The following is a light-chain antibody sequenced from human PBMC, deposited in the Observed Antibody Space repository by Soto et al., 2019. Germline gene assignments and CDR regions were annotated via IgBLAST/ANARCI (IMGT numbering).Light chain of an antibody. Sequence: DIQPTQSPASLSASVGDRVTITCQASQDINNYLIWYQQKPGKAPNLLIYDASTLGTGVSSRFSGNGSGTDFSVTINNLQPQDTATYYCQQYDVVPCTFGQGTKLEIK. CDR2: DAS. CDR1: QDINNY. CDR3: QQYDVVPCT. V-gene: IGKV1-33*01. J-gene: IGKJ2*02.